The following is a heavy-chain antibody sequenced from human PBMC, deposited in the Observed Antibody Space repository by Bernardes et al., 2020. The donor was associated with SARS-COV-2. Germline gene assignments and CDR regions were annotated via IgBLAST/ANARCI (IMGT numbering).Heavy chain of an antibody. CDR2: IYSGGSA. Sequence: GGSLRLSCAASGLTVSSNYMSWVRQAPGKGLECVSIIYSGGSAYYADSVKGRFTISRDNSKNMVYLQMNSLRPDDTAVYYCARDQQMFRGVFDIWGQGTMVTVSS. D-gene: IGHD2-8*01. V-gene: IGHV3-66*02. CDR1: GLTVSSNY. CDR3: ARDQQMFRGVFDI. J-gene: IGHJ3*02.